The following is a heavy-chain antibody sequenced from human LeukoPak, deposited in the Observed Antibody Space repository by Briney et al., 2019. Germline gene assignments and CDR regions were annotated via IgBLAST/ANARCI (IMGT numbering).Heavy chain of an antibody. Sequence: SVKVSCKASGGTFSSYAISWVRQAPGQGLKWMGGIIPIFGTANYAQKFQGRVTITADESTSTAYMELSSLRSEDTAVYYCATTNNFIGSGSYYSDAFDIWGQGTMVTVSS. CDR2: IIPIFGTA. J-gene: IGHJ3*02. CDR1: GGTFSSYA. D-gene: IGHD3-10*01. V-gene: IGHV1-69*13. CDR3: ATTNNFIGSGSYYSDAFDI.